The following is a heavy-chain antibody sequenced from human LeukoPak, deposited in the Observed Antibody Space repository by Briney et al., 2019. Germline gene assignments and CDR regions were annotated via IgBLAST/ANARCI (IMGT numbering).Heavy chain of an antibody. Sequence: PSETLSLTCTVSGGSLSSYHWIWVRQPAGKGLEFIGRIYPSGNADYNPSLKSRVTMSVDTSKNQFSLSLSSVTAADTAVYYCARRGPTTVVTPGFFDYWGQGTLVTVSS. CDR2: IYPSGNA. CDR3: ARRGPTTVVTPGFFDY. CDR1: GGSLSSYH. J-gene: IGHJ4*02. V-gene: IGHV4-4*07. D-gene: IGHD4-23*01.